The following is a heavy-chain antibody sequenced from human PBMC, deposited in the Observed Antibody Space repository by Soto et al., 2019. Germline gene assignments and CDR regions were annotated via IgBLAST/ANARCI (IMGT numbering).Heavy chain of an antibody. V-gene: IGHV3-21*01. CDR2: ISKSDYT. CDR1: GFAFNNYG. CDR3: AREDSIIIPEVSDF. Sequence: GGSLRLSCTVSGFAFNNYGINWVRQAPGKGLEWVSSISKSDYTYYSDSVKGRFTISRDNAKNSVSLQMNTLRVEDTAVYYCAREDSIIIPEVSDFWGLGTPVTVAS. J-gene: IGHJ4*02. D-gene: IGHD3-22*01.